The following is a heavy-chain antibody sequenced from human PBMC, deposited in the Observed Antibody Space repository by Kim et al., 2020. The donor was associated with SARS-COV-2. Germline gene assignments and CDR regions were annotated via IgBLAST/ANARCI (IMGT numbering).Heavy chain of an antibody. D-gene: IGHD1-26*01. CDR3: ARAQGGSYLAYYSDY. Sequence: SETLSLTCTVSNGSISSSSFYWGWIRQPPGKGLEWIGAIYYSGTTYYNPSLKSRVTISVDTSRNQFSLKMSSVTAADTALYYCARAQGGSYLAYYSDYWGQGTLVTVSS. J-gene: IGHJ4*02. CDR2: IYYSGTT. CDR1: NGSISSSSFY. V-gene: IGHV4-39*01.